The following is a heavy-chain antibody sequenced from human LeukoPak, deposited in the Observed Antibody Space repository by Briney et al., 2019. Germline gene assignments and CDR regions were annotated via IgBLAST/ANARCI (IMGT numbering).Heavy chain of an antibody. CDR1: GGSISSSSYY. V-gene: IGHV4-39*01. D-gene: IGHD5-18*01. CDR2: IYYSGST. J-gene: IGHJ4*02. CDR3: ARAGYSYGRSFDY. Sequence: SETLSLTCTVSGGSISSSSYYWGWIRQPPGKGLEWIGSIYYSGSTYYNPSLKSRVTISVDTSKNQFSLKLSSATAADTAVYYCARAGYSYGRSFDYWGQGTLVTVSS.